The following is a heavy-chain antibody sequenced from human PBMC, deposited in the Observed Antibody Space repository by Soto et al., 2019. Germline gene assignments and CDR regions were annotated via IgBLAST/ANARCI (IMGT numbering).Heavy chain of an antibody. V-gene: IGHV4-30-4*01. J-gene: IGHJ4*02. CDR3: ARDGPDYGDSYFDY. D-gene: IGHD4-17*01. Sequence: SETLSLTCTVSGGSISSGDYYWSWIRQPPGRGLEWIGYIYYSGSTYYNPSLKSRVTISVDTSKNQFSLKLSSVTAADTAVYYCARDGPDYGDSYFDYWGQGTLVTVS. CDR2: IYYSGST. CDR1: GGSISSGDYY.